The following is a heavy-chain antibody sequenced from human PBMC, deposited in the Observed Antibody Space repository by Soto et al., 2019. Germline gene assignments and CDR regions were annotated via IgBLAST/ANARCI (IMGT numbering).Heavy chain of an antibody. CDR3: AKVQYCSSTSCSAFDY. CDR2: ISWNSGSI. D-gene: IGHD2-2*01. Sequence: SLRLSCAASGFTFDDYAMHWVRQAPGKGLEWVSGISWNSGSIGYADSVKGRFTISRDNAKNSLYLQMNSPRAEDTALYYCAKVQYCSSTSCSAFDYWGQGTLVTVSS. J-gene: IGHJ4*02. V-gene: IGHV3-9*01. CDR1: GFTFDDYA.